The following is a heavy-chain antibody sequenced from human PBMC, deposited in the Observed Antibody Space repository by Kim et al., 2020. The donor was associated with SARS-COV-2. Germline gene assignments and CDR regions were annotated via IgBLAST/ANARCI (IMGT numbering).Heavy chain of an antibody. V-gene: IGHV3-23*01. J-gene: IGHJ4*02. D-gene: IGHD2-2*01. CDR3: AKGIGYCSRTSCYVYFDY. Sequence: VKGRFTISRDNSKNTVYLQMNSLRADDTAQYYCAKGIGYCSRTSCYVYFDYWGQGTLVTVSS.